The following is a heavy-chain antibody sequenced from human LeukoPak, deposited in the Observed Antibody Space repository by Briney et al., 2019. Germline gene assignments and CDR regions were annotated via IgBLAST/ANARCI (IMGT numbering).Heavy chain of an antibody. D-gene: IGHD3-22*01. CDR1: GGSISSGGYY. V-gene: IGHV4-31*03. J-gene: IGHJ3*02. CDR2: IYYSGST. Sequence: SETLSLTCTVSGGSISSGGYYWSWIRQHPGKGLEWIGYIYYSGSTYYNPSLKSRVTISVDTSKNQFSLKLSSVTAANTAVYYCARGLSGYGAFDIWGQGTMVTVSS. CDR3: ARGLSGYGAFDI.